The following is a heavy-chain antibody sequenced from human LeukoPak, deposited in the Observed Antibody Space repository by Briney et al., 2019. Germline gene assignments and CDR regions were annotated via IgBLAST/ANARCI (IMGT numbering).Heavy chain of an antibody. V-gene: IGHV4-59*01. CDR2: ISYSGIT. D-gene: IGHD3-3*01. Sequence: PSETLYLTCSVSGGSMSNYYWTWIRQPPGKGLEWIGYISYSGITNFNPSLKSRVTISEDTSKNQFSLRLGSVTAADTAVYYCARGPGRNPVFGVFIKYMDVWGKGTTVTVSS. J-gene: IGHJ6*03. CDR1: GGSMSNYY. CDR3: ARGPGRNPVFGVFIKYMDV.